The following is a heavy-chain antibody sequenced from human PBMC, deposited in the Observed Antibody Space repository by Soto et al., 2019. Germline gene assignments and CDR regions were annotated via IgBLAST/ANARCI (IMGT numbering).Heavy chain of an antibody. J-gene: IGHJ6*02. CDR3: ARGGYYGSGSYYYYYYGMDV. Sequence: GGSLRLSCAASGFTFSSYSMNWVRQAPGKGLEWVSSISSSSSYIYYADSVKGRFTISRDNAKNSLYLQMNSLRAEDTAVYYCARGGYYGSGSYYYYYYGMDVWGQGTTVTVSS. V-gene: IGHV3-21*01. CDR2: ISSSSSYI. D-gene: IGHD3-10*01. CDR1: GFTFSSYS.